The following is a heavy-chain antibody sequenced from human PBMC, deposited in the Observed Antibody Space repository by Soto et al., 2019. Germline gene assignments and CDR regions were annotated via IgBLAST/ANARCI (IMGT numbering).Heavy chain of an antibody. J-gene: IGHJ4*02. D-gene: IGHD6-13*01. V-gene: IGHV2-5*02. CDR1: GFSLSTSGMG. CDR3: AHYSSTCSFDY. CDR2: IYWDDDK. Sequence: QITLKESGPTLVKPTQTLTLTCTFSGFSLSTSGMGVGWIRQPPGKALEWLALIYWDDDKRHSPSLKSRITSTKDTSKNHVVLTMTNMDPVDTATYYCAHYSSTCSFDYWGQGTLVTVSS.